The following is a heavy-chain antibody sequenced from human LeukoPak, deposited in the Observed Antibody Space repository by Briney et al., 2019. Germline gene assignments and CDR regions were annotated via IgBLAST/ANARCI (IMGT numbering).Heavy chain of an antibody. D-gene: IGHD3-22*01. Sequence: PGGSLRLSCAASGFTFSSYAMSWVRQAPGKGLEWVSAISGSGGSTYYADSVKGRFTISRDNSKNTLYLQMNSLRAEDTAEYYCAKRGKYYSGSSGYYYDYWGQGTLVTVSS. J-gene: IGHJ4*02. CDR2: ISGSGGST. CDR1: GFTFSSYA. CDR3: AKRGKYYSGSSGYYYDY. V-gene: IGHV3-23*01.